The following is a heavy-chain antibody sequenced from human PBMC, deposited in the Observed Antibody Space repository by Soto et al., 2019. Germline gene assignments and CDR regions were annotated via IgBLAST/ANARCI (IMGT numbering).Heavy chain of an antibody. Sequence: LRLSCAASGFTFSDYYMSWIRQAPGKGLEWVSYISSSGSTIYYADSVKGRFTISRDNAKNSLYLQMNSLRAEDTAVYYCASVGRKNFYGMDVWGQGTTVTVSS. J-gene: IGHJ6*02. D-gene: IGHD2-15*01. V-gene: IGHV3-11*01. CDR1: GFTFSDYY. CDR3: ASVGRKNFYGMDV. CDR2: ISSSGSTI.